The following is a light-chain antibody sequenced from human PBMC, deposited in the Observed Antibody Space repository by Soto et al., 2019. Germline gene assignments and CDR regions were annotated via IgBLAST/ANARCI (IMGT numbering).Light chain of an antibody. CDR1: QSLLHSNGYNY. Sequence: DIVMTQSPLSLPVTPGEPASISCRSSQSLLHSNGYNYLDWYLQKPGQSPQLLIYLGSNRASGVPDRFSGSGSGTEFTLSISSLQSEDFAVYYCQQHDNWPRTFGQGTKVDIK. CDR3: QQHDNWPRT. V-gene: IGKV2-28*01. CDR2: LGS. J-gene: IGKJ1*01.